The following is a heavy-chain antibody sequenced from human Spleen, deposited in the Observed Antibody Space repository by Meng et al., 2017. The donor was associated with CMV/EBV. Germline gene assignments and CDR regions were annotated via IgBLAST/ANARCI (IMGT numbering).Heavy chain of an antibody. J-gene: IGHJ4*02. CDR3: AASSVIAPFY. CDR2: ISGSGGST. D-gene: IGHD3-16*02. Sequence: GESLKISCAASGFTFSSYAMSWVRQAPGKGLEWVSAISGSGGSTYYADSVKGRFTISRDNSKNTLYLQMNSLRAEDTAVYYCAASSVIAPFYWGQGTLVTVSS. CDR1: GFTFSSYA. V-gene: IGHV3-23*01.